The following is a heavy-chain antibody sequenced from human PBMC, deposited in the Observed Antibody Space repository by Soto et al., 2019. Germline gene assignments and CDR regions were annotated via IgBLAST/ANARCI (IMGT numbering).Heavy chain of an antibody. CDR3: ATQQAYYDFWSGYYSYNWFDP. V-gene: IGHV4-30-4*01. Sequence: KPSETLSLTCTVSGGSISSGDYYWSWIRQPPGKGLEWIGYIYYSGSTYYNPSLKSRVTISVDTSKNQFSLKLSSVTAADTAVYYCATQQAYYDFWSGYYSYNWFDPWGQGTLVTVS. D-gene: IGHD3-3*01. CDR1: GGSISSGDYY. J-gene: IGHJ5*02. CDR2: IYYSGST.